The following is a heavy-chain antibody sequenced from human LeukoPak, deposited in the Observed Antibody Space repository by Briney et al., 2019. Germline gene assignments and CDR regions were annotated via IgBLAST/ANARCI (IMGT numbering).Heavy chain of an antibody. Sequence: ASVKVSCKASGYTFTGYYMHWVREAPGQGLEWMGWINPNSGGTNYAQKFQGRVTMTRDTSISTAYMELSRLRSDDTAVYCCARVGYCSSTSCYSEFDYWGQGTLVTVSS. J-gene: IGHJ4*02. CDR3: ARVGYCSSTSCYSEFDY. CDR2: INPNSGGT. D-gene: IGHD2-2*01. V-gene: IGHV1-2*02. CDR1: GYTFTGYY.